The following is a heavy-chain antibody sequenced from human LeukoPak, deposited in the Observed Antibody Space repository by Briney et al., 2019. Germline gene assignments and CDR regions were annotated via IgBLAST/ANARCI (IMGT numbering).Heavy chain of an antibody. D-gene: IGHD6-19*01. Sequence: SVKVSCKASGGTFSSYAISCVRQAPGQGREWMGRIIPIFGTANYAQKFQGRVTITADESTSTAYIELSRLRSEDTAVYYCARVPPHSSGWYYYGMDVWGQGTTVRVSS. V-gene: IGHV1-69*13. CDR1: GGTFSSYA. CDR3: ARVPPHSSGWYYYGMDV. J-gene: IGHJ6*02. CDR2: IIPIFGTA.